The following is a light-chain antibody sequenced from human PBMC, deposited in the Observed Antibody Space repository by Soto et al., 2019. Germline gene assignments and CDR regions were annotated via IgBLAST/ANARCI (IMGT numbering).Light chain of an antibody. V-gene: IGKV1-27*01. CDR2: AAS. CDR1: QGISNY. Sequence: DIQMTQSPSSLSASVGDRVTITCRASQGISNYLAWYQQKPGKVPKLLIYAASTLKSGVPYRFSGSGSGTDFTLTISSLHPEDVATYYCQKYNSAPHTFGQGTKLEIK. J-gene: IGKJ2*01. CDR3: QKYNSAPHT.